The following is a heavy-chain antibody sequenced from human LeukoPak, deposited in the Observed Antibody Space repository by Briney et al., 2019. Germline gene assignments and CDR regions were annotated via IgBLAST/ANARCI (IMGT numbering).Heavy chain of an antibody. CDR3: AELGITMIGGV. J-gene: IGHJ6*04. Sequence: LAGGSLRLSCAASGFTFSNYWMHWVRQAPGKGLVWVSRINSDGSSTTYADSVKGRFTISRDNAKNSLYLQMNSLRAEDTAVYYCAELGITMIGGVWGKGTTVTISS. CDR1: GFTFSNYW. V-gene: IGHV3-74*01. D-gene: IGHD3-10*02. CDR2: INSDGSST.